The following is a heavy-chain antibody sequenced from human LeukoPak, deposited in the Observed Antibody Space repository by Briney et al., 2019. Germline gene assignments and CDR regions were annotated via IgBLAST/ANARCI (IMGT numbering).Heavy chain of an antibody. Sequence: GGSLRLSCAASGFTFSNAWMSWVRQAPGKGLEWVGRIKSKTDGGTTDYAAPVKGRFTISRDDSKNTLYLQMNSLKTEDTAVYYCTTDPAVADDFDYWGQGTLVTVSS. CDR2: IKSKTDGGTT. J-gene: IGHJ4*02. CDR1: GFTFSNAW. CDR3: TTDPAVADDFDY. D-gene: IGHD6-19*01. V-gene: IGHV3-15*01.